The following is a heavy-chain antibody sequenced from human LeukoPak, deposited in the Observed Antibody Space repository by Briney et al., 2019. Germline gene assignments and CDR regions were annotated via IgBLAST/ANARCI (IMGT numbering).Heavy chain of an antibody. J-gene: IGHJ6*02. Sequence: SETLSLTCTVSGGSISSYYWSWIRQPPGKGLEWIGYIYYSGSTNYNPSLKSRVTISVDTSKNQFSLKLSSVTAADTAVYYCARPYYMYGMDVWGQGTTVTVSS. CDR1: GGSISSYY. CDR3: ARPYYMYGMDV. V-gene: IGHV4-59*01. CDR2: IYYSGST.